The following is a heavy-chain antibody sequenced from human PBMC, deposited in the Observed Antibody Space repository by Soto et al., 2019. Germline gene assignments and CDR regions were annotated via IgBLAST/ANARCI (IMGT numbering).Heavy chain of an antibody. J-gene: IGHJ6*03. CDR3: ARMQTVDTPIVSHSYYYMDV. CDR2: IDWDDDK. CDR1: GFSLSTSGMC. V-gene: IGHV2-70*11. Sequence: GSGPTLVNPTQPLTLTCTFSGFSLSTSGMCVSWIRQPPGKALEWLARIDWDDDKYYRTSLKTRLTISKDTSKNQVVLTMTNMDPVDTATYYCARMQTVDTPIVSHSYYYMDVWGKGTTVTVSS. D-gene: IGHD5-18*01.